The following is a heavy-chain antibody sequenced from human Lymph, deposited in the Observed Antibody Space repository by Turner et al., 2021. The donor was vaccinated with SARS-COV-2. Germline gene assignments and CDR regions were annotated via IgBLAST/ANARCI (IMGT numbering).Heavy chain of an antibody. CDR1: GFTFSSDG. Sequence: VQLVDSGGGLVQPGRSLRLSCAASGFTFSSDGVHWVRQAPGKGLGWVAFIWYDGSNKYYADAVKGRITISRDNTKNTLYLKMISLRAEETAVYYCARGSAGGDVWGQGTTVTVSS. J-gene: IGHJ6*02. V-gene: IGHV3-33*01. CDR2: IWYDGSNK. D-gene: IGHD6-13*01. CDR3: ARGSAGGDV.